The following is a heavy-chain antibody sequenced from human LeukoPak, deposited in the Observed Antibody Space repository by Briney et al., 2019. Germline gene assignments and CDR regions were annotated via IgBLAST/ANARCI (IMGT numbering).Heavy chain of an antibody. V-gene: IGHV4-39*01. D-gene: IGHD3-22*01. CDR1: GGSISSSSYY. Sequence: SETLSLTRTVSGGSISSSSYYWGWIRQPPGRGLEWIGSIYCSGSTYYNPSLKSRVTISVDTSKNQFSLKLSSVTAADTAVYYCARDSYYYDSYGPYNWFDPWGQGTLVTVSS. CDR3: ARDSYYYDSYGPYNWFDP. CDR2: IYCSGST. J-gene: IGHJ5*02.